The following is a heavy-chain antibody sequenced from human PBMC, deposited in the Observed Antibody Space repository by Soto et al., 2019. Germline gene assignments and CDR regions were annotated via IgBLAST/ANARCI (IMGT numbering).Heavy chain of an antibody. Sequence: SVKVSCKASGGTFSSYAISWVRQAPGQGLEWMGGIIPIFGTANYAQKFQGRVTITADESTSTAYMELSSLRSEDTAVYYCARVLSSGWEYYYYGMDVWGQGTTVTVSS. CDR2: IIPIFGTA. CDR3: ARVLSSGWEYYYYGMDV. V-gene: IGHV1-69*13. CDR1: GGTFSSYA. J-gene: IGHJ6*02. D-gene: IGHD6-19*01.